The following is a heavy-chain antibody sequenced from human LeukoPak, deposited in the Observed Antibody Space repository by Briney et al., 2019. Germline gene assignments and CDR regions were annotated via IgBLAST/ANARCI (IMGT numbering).Heavy chain of an antibody. D-gene: IGHD3-10*01. J-gene: IGHJ4*02. CDR2: IIPIFGTA. CDR1: GGTFSSYA. Sequence: SVKVSCKASGGTFSSYAIGWVRQAPGQGLEWMGGIIPIFGTANYAQKFQGRVTITADESTSTAYMELSSLRSEDTAVYYCARARMVRGVITDVDNWGQGTLVTVSS. V-gene: IGHV1-69*13. CDR3: ARARMVRGVITDVDN.